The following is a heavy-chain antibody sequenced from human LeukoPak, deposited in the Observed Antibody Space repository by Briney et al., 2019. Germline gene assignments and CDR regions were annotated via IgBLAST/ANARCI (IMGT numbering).Heavy chain of an antibody. D-gene: IGHD6-13*01. Sequence: PGGSLRLSCAASGFTLDDYGMDWVRHAPGKGLEWVSGISWNSGSIVYAESVKGRFTISRDNGKKCLYVQMNSLRTEDMALYYCAKDFGSSWTTGVDYWGQGTLVTVSS. V-gene: IGHV3-9*03. CDR2: ISWNSGSI. CDR1: GFTLDDYG. CDR3: AKDFGSSWTTGVDY. J-gene: IGHJ4*02.